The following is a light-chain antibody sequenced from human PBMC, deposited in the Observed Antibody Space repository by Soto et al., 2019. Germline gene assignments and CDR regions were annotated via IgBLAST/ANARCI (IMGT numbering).Light chain of an antibody. J-gene: IGKJ4*01. CDR1: QSVSNN. CDR3: HQYNSWPLT. CDR2: GSS. V-gene: IGKV3-15*01. Sequence: EIVLTQSPGTLSLSPGERATLSCRASQSVSNNYLAWYQQKPGQAPRLLIYGSSTRATGIPARFSGRGSGTEFTLTISSLQSEDFAVYYCHQYNSWPLTFGGGTKVDIK.